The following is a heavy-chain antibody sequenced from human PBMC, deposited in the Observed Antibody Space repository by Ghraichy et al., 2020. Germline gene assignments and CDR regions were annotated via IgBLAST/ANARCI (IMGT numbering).Heavy chain of an antibody. CDR2: IDWDDDK. V-gene: IGHV2-70*01. CDR1: GFSLSTSGMC. Sequence: SGPTLVKPTQTLTLTCTFSGFSLSTSGMCVSWIRQPPGKALEWLALIDWDDDKYYSTSLKTRLTISKDTSKNQVVLQMTNMDPVDTAPYYCARIRAYYDSSAYYYYYGMDVWGQGTTVTVSS. J-gene: IGHJ6*02. D-gene: IGHD3-22*01. CDR3: ARIRAYYDSSAYYYYYGMDV.